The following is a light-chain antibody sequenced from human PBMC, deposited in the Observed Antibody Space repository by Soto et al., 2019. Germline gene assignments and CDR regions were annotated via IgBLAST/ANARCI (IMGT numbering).Light chain of an antibody. CDR1: QNIGYW. J-gene: IGKJ1*01. Sequence: DIQMTQSPSTLSASVGDRVTITCRASQNIGYWLAWYQQKPGKAPNLLIYKASNLESGVPSRFSGSGSGTEFTLTISSLQPHDFATYYCQQYNTYSRTFGQGTKVKI. V-gene: IGKV1-5*03. CDR3: QQYNTYSRT. CDR2: KAS.